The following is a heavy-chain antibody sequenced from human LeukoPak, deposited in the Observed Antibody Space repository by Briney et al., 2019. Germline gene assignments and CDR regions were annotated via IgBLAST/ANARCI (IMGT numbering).Heavy chain of an antibody. J-gene: IGHJ4*02. D-gene: IGHD5-24*01. CDR1: GGSFSGYY. CDR3: ARGVEMATITRYYFDY. V-gene: IGHV4-34*01. Sequence: SETLSLTCAVYGGSFSGYYWSWIRQPPGKGLEWIGEINHSGSTNYNPSLKSRVTISVDTSKNQFSLKLSSVTAADTAVYYCARGVEMATITRYYFDYWGQGTLVTVSS. CDR2: INHSGST.